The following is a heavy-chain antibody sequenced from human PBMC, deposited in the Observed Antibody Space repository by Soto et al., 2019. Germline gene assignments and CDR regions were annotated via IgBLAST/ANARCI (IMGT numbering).Heavy chain of an antibody. V-gene: IGHV1-8*01. D-gene: IGHD1-1*01. CDR1: GYTFTSYD. CDR3: ARRAETNGWNGFGADKYYFDF. CDR2: MNPNTGNS. J-gene: IGHJ4*02. Sequence: ASVRVSCKASGYTFTSYDIYWVRQATGQGLEWMGWMNPNTGNSGYAQKFQGRVTMTSDTSISTAHMELSSLRSEDTAVYYCARRAETNGWNGFGADKYYFDFWGQGTLVTVSS.